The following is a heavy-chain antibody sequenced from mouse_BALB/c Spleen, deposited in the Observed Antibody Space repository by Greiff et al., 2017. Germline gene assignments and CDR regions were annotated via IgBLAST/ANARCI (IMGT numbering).Heavy chain of an antibody. J-gene: IGHJ4*01. CDR2: ISSGGST. Sequence: EVQVVESGGGLVKPGGSLKLSCAASGFTFSSYAMSWVRQTPEKRLEWVASISSGGSTYYPDSVKGRFTISRDNARNILYLQMSSLRSEDTAMYYCARAVPGDAMDYWGQGTSVTVSS. CDR3: ARAVPGDAMDY. V-gene: IGHV5-6-5*01. D-gene: IGHD1-1*01. CDR1: GFTFSSYA.